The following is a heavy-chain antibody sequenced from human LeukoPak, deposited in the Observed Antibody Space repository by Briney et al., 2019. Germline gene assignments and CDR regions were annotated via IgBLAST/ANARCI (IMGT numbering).Heavy chain of an antibody. CDR1: GFTFSSYS. CDR2: IRSKAYGGTT. V-gene: IGHV3-49*03. J-gene: IGHJ4*02. D-gene: IGHD3-3*01. Sequence: PGGSLRLSCAASGFTFSSYSMSWFRQAPGKGLEWVGFIRSKAYGGTTEYAASVKGRFTISRDDSKSIAYLQMNSLKTEDTAVYYCTRDRIASSIFGVVISPPDYWGQGTLVTVSS. CDR3: TRDRIASSIFGVVISPPDY.